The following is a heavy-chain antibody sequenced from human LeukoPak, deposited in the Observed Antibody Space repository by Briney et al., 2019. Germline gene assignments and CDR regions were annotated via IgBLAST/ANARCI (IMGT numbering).Heavy chain of an antibody. CDR2: ITISGRTA. J-gene: IGHJ4*02. D-gene: IGHD6-19*01. Sequence: GGSLRLSCLASGFTFSNYAMSWVRQAPGKGLEWVSGITISGRTAYYADSVKGRFTISRDNSKDTAFLQMNSLRAEDTAVYYCAKASRQGAVASPLDYWGQGTLVTVSS. CDR1: GFTFSNYA. CDR3: AKASRQGAVASPLDY. V-gene: IGHV3-23*01.